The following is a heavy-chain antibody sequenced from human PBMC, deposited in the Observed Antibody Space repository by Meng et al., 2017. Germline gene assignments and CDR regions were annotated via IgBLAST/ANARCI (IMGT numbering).Heavy chain of an antibody. J-gene: IGHJ4*02. CDR3: GRGYYGSGGYYNPLDY. V-gene: IGHV4-59*01. Sequence: AETLSLTCTVSGGSISSYYWSWIRQPPGKGLEWIGYIYYSGSTNYNPSLKRRVTISVDTSKNQFSLKLSSVAAADTAVYYCGRGYYGSGGYYNPLDYWGQGTLVTVSS. CDR2: IYYSGST. CDR1: GGSISSYY. D-gene: IGHD3-10*01.